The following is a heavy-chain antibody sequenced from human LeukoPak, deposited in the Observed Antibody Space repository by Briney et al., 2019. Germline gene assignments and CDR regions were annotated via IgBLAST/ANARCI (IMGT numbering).Heavy chain of an antibody. J-gene: IGHJ5*02. CDR1: GNYW. CDR3: ARDIGATNWFDP. CDR2: VNSDGRST. V-gene: IGHV3-74*01. Sequence: GSLRLSCAASGNYWMHWVRQAPGQGLVWVSHVNSDGRSTSYADSVKGRFTISRDNAKNTLYLQMNSLRAEDTAVYYCARDIGATNWFDPWGQGTLVTVSS. D-gene: IGHD1-26*01.